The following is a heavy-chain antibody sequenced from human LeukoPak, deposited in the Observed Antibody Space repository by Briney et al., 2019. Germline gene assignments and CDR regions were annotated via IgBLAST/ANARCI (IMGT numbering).Heavy chain of an antibody. D-gene: IGHD3-22*01. Sequence: DSVKVSCKASGYTFSRYGINWVRQAPGQGLEWVGWISAYSGNTDYAQNLQGRVTMTTDTSTNTAYMDLRNLTSDDTAVYYCARTYYYDSSGSYYWDLDYWGQGTLVTVSS. CDR1: GYTFSRYG. CDR2: ISAYSGNT. CDR3: ARTYYYDSSGSYYWDLDY. V-gene: IGHV1-18*01. J-gene: IGHJ4*02.